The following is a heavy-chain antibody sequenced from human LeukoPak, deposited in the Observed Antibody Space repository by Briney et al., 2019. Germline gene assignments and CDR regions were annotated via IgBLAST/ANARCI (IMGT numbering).Heavy chain of an antibody. CDR2: IAGGDEST. V-gene: IGHV3-23*01. Sequence: GGSLRLSCVISGFIFNTNGMNWVRQSPGKGLEWLATIAGGDESTYYADSVKGRFAISRDNSKNTVFLHMNSLRVEDTAVYYCARGVYWSLDYWGQGTPVTVSS. CDR1: GFIFNTNG. CDR3: ARGVYWSLDY. D-gene: IGHD1-1*01. J-gene: IGHJ4*02.